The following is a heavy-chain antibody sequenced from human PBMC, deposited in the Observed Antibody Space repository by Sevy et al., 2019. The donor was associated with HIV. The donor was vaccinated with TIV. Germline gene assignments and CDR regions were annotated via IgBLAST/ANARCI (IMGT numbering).Heavy chain of an antibody. V-gene: IGHV3-30*02. CDR1: TFDFSSSG. CDR2: IRYDGTTK. D-gene: IGHD4-17*01. J-gene: IGHJ3*02. CDR3: ARLGSTTVTTSDAFDI. Sequence: GESLKISCAASTFDFSSSGMNWVRQAPGKGLEWVTFIRYDGTTKYYRDSVKGRFTISRDNSKNTVYLQMNSLRPEDTATYYCARLGSTTVTTSDAFDIWGQGTTVIVSS.